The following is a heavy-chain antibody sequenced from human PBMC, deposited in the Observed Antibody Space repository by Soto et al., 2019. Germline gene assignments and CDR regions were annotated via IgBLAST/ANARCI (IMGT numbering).Heavy chain of an antibody. V-gene: IGHV3-74*01. CDR2: INGDGTGT. D-gene: IGHD5-18*01. J-gene: IGHJ6*02. CDR1: GFTFSNHW. CDR3: ARGIQYRYGMDV. Sequence: EVQLVESGGGLVQPGGSLRLSCAAAGFTFSNHWIHWVRQAPGKGLVWVSRINGDGTGTFYADSVRGRFAISRDNAEKTVYLQMNRLRAEDTAVYYCARGIQYRYGMDVWGQATTVTVAS.